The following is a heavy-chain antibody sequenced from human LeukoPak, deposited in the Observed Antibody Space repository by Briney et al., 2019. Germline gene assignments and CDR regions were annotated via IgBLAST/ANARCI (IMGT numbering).Heavy chain of an antibody. V-gene: IGHV1-18*01. CDR1: GYTFTSYG. CDR2: ISPYNGNT. Sequence: ASVKVSCKASGYTFTSYGISWVRQAPGQGLEWMGWISPYNGNTNYAQKLQGRVTMTTDTSTSTAYMELRSLRSDDTAVYYCARELVQGSGSYYNPNPFDYWGQGILVTVSS. J-gene: IGHJ4*02. D-gene: IGHD3-10*01. CDR3: ARELVQGSGSYYNPNPFDY.